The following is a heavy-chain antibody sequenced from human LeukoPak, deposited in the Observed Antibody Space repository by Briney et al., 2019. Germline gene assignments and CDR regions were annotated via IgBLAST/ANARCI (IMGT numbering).Heavy chain of an antibody. Sequence: ASVKVSCKASGYTFTSYGISWVRQAPGQGLEWMGWISAYNGNTNYAQKLQDRVTMTTDTSTSTAYMELRSLRSDDTAVYYCARDLGRGYDYGMDVWGQGTTVTVSS. V-gene: IGHV1-18*01. CDR1: GYTFTSYG. CDR3: ARDLGRGYDYGMDV. CDR2: ISAYNGNT. J-gene: IGHJ6*02.